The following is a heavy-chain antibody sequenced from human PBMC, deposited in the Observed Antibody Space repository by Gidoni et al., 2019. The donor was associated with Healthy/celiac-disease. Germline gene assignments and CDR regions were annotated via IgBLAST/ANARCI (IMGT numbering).Heavy chain of an antibody. CDR1: GFPFGDYA. V-gene: IGHV3-49*03. J-gene: IGHJ4*02. CDR2: SRSKAYGGTT. Sequence: EVQLVESGGGLVQPGRSLRLSCTASGFPFGDYAMRWFRQAPGKGLEWVGFSRSKAYGGTTEYAASVKGRFTISRDDSKSIAYLQMNSLKTEDTAVYYCTRVPRITIFGVVSPDYWGQGTLVTVSS. D-gene: IGHD3-3*01. CDR3: TRVPRITIFGVVSPDY.